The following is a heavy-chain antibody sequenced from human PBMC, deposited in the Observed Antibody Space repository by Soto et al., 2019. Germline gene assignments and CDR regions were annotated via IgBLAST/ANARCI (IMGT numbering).Heavy chain of an antibody. D-gene: IGHD3-3*01. J-gene: IGHJ3*02. CDR3: ARARKYYDFWSGYQIDAFDI. CDR2: INHSGST. CDR1: GGSFSGYY. V-gene: IGHV4-34*01. Sequence: QVQLQQWGAGLLKPSETLSLTCAVYGGSFSGYYWSWIRQPPGKGLEWIGEINHSGSTNYNPSHKSRVTISEDTSNNQFSLKLSSVTAADTAVYCCARARKYYDFWSGYQIDAFDIWGQGTMVTVSS.